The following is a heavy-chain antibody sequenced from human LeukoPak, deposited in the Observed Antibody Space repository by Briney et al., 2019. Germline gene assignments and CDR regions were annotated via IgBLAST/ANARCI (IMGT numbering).Heavy chain of an antibody. D-gene: IGHD3-22*01. CDR3: ARCDSSGDFYYYYGMDV. J-gene: IGHJ6*02. CDR1: GFTFSSYW. V-gene: IGHV3-7*01. CDR2: IKQDGSEK. Sequence: GGSLRLSCAASGFTFSSYWMSWVREAPGKGLEWVANIKQDGSEKYYVDSVKGRFTISRDNAKNSLYLQMNSLRAEDTAVYYCARCDSSGDFYYYYGMDVWGQGTTVTVSS.